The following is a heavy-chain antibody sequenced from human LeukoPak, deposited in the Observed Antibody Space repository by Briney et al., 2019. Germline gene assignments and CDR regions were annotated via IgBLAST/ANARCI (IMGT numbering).Heavy chain of an antibody. CDR3: ARGQLVVAATRNWFDP. V-gene: IGHV4-34*01. J-gene: IGHJ5*02. CDR2: INHSGST. Sequence: SETLSLTCAVYGGSFSGYYWSWIRQPPGKGLEWIGEINHSGSTNYNPSLKSRVTISVDTSKNQFSLKLSSVTAADTAVYYCARGQLVVAATRNWFDPWGQGTLVTVSS. D-gene: IGHD2-15*01. CDR1: GGSFSGYY.